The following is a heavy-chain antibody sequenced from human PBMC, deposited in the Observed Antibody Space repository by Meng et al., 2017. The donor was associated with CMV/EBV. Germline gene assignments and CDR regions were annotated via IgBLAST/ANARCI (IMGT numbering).Heavy chain of an antibody. CDR1: GGSISSYY. CDR2: IYTSGST. D-gene: IGHD2-2*01. V-gene: IGHV4-4*07. CDR3: ARDLMNCSSTSCANWFDP. Sequence: QGQLQESGPGLVNPSETPSLPCTVSGGSISSYYWSWIRQPAGKGLEWIGRIYTSGSTNYNPSLKSRVTMSVDTSKNQFSLKLSSVTAADTAVYYCARDLMNCSSTSCANWFDPWGQGTLVTVSS. J-gene: IGHJ5*02.